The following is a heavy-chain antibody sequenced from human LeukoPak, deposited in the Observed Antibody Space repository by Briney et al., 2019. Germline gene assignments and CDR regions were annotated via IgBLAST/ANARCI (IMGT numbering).Heavy chain of an antibody. D-gene: IGHD3-22*01. CDR1: GFTVSSNY. V-gene: IGHV3-53*01. Sequence: GGSLRLSCAASGFTVSSNYMSWVRQAPGKGLEWVSVIYSGGSTYYADSVKGRFTISRDNFKNTLYLQMSSLRAEDTAVYYCAKLAHNYDTKVDYWGQGTLVTVSS. CDR3: AKLAHNYDTKVDY. CDR2: IYSGGST. J-gene: IGHJ4*02.